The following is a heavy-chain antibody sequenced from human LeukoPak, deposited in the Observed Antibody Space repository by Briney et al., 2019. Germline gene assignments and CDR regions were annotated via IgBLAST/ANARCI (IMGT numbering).Heavy chain of an antibody. V-gene: IGHV4-30-4*07. CDR1: GVSVNSGGYS. CDR3: ARDFTIFGVTWRYFDY. Sequence: SETLSLTCSVSGVSVNSGGYSWNWIRQTPGKGLEWIGYIYNNESTYYTPSLKSRITISVDTSKNQFSLKLSSVTAADTAVYYCARDFTIFGVTWRYFDYWGQGTLVTVSS. J-gene: IGHJ4*02. D-gene: IGHD3-3*01. CDR2: IYNNEST.